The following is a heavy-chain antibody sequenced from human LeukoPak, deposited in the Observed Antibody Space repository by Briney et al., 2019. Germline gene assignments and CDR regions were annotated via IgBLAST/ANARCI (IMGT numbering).Heavy chain of an antibody. CDR3: ARATPRIQLWYDDY. D-gene: IGHD5-18*01. J-gene: IGHJ4*02. Sequence: GGSLRLSCAASGFTFSSYAMHWVRQAPGKGLEWAAVISYDGSNKYYADSVKGRFTISRDNSKNTLYLQMNSLRAEDTAVYYCARATPRIQLWYDDYWGQGTLVTVSS. V-gene: IGHV3-30-3*01. CDR1: GFTFSSYA. CDR2: ISYDGSNK.